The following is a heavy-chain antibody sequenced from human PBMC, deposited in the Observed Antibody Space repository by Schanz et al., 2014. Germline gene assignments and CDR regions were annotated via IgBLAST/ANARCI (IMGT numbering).Heavy chain of an antibody. Sequence: DLVASGGGVVQPGRSLTLSCAVSTSLFSRSVIHWVRQAPGKGLEWVAVMWNDGIKTHYADSGKGRFTISRDNSKNTVYLQMNSLRTDDTAMYYCARDPNTSAWLPYFDTWGQGTLVTVSS. V-gene: IGHV3-30*04. CDR3: ARDPNTSAWLPYFDT. CDR1: TSLFSRSV. D-gene: IGHD6-19*01. CDR2: MWNDGIKT. J-gene: IGHJ4*02.